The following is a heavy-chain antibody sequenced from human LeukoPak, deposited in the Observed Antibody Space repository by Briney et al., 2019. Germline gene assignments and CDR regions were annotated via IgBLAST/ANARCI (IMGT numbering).Heavy chain of an antibody. CDR3: AGSSWYLGHYYYMDV. J-gene: IGHJ6*03. CDR2: ISSSSSYI. Sequence: AGGSLRLSCAASGFTFSSYSMNWVRQAPGKGLEWVSSISSSSSYIYYADSVKGRFTISRDNAKNSLYLQMNSLRAEDTAVYYCAGSSWYLGHYYYMDVWGKGTTVTVSS. V-gene: IGHV3-21*01. CDR1: GFTFSSYS. D-gene: IGHD6-13*01.